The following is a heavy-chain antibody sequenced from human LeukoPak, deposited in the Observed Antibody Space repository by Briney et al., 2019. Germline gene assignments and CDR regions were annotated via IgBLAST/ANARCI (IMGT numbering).Heavy chain of an antibody. J-gene: IGHJ4*02. CDR1: GFTFSSYE. D-gene: IGHD3-22*01. Sequence: PGGSLRLSCAASGFTFSSYEMNWVRQAPGKGLEWVSSISSNGNTIYYADSVKGRFTVSRDSAKNSVYLQMNSLRAEDTAVYYCGSGVIFYDSSGRNYWGQGTLVTVSS. V-gene: IGHV3-48*03. CDR3: GSGVIFYDSSGRNY. CDR2: ISSNGNTI.